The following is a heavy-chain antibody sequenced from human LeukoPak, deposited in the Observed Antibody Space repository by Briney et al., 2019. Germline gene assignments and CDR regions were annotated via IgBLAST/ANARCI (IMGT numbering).Heavy chain of an antibody. J-gene: IGHJ6*02. CDR2: IQGKNEGGTT. CDR3: MDV. V-gene: IGHV3-15*01. CDR1: EFIFSNAW. Sequence: GGSLRLSCTASEFIFSNAWMSWVRQAPGKGLEWVGRIQGKNEGGTTDYAAPVKGRFSISRDDSISTLYLQMDSLKTDDTGVYYAMDVWGQGTTVTVSS.